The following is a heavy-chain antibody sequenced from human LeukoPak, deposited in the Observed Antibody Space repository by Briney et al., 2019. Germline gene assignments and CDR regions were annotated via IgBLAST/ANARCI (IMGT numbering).Heavy chain of an antibody. D-gene: IGHD4-17*01. Sequence: GGSLRLSCAASGFIFSNYAMSWVRQAPGKGLEWVAVIWYDGSNKYYADSVKGRFTISRDSSQNTLFLQMNSLRAEDTAVYYCARGVTTFDYWGQGTLVTASS. V-gene: IGHV3-33*01. J-gene: IGHJ4*02. CDR3: ARGVTTFDY. CDR1: GFIFSNYA. CDR2: IWYDGSNK.